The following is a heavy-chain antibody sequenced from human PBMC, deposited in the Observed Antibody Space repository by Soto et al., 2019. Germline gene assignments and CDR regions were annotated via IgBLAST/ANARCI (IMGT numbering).Heavy chain of an antibody. CDR2: ISDDGDKR. D-gene: IGHD1-26*01. CDR3: AKARARIVGANSFDY. Sequence: GGSLRLSCVGSGFTFSNYGMHWVRQPPGKGLEWVALISDDGDKRYYADSVRGRLIISRDNSKDTLYLQMNSLGPDDTAVYFCAKARARIVGANSFDYWGQGTPVTVSS. J-gene: IGHJ4*02. CDR1: GFTFSNYG. V-gene: IGHV3-30*18.